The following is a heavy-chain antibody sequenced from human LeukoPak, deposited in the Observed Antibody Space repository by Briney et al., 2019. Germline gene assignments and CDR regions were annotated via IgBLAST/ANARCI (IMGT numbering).Heavy chain of an antibody. CDR3: ARGWPGTPFDY. Sequence: SETLSLTCAVYGGSFSGNYWIWIRQPPGKGLEWIGSIYYSGSTYYNPSLKSRVTISVDTSKNQFSLKLSSVTAADTAVYYCARGWPGTPFDYWGQGTLVTVSS. CDR1: GGSFSGNY. CDR2: IYYSGST. D-gene: IGHD3-10*01. J-gene: IGHJ4*02. V-gene: IGHV4-34*01.